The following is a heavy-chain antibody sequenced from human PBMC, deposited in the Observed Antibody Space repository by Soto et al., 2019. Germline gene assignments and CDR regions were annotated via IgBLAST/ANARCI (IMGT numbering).Heavy chain of an antibody. Sequence: SETLSLTCAVYGGSFSGYYWSWIRQSPGKGLEWIGEINPSGNTKNNPSLKSRVTISVDTSKNQFSLKLSSVTAAGAAVYYCARSEDRGYDSCGQRSLVPVSS. CDR3: ARSEDRGYDS. D-gene: IGHD5-12*01. CDR1: GGSFSGYY. V-gene: IGHV4-34*01. J-gene: IGHJ5*01. CDR2: INPSGNT.